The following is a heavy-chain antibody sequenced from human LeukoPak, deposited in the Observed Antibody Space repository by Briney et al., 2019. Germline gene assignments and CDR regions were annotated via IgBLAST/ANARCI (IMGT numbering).Heavy chain of an antibody. D-gene: IGHD6-13*01. V-gene: IGHV1-46*02. CDR2: INPSGGST. Sequence: ASVKVSCKASGYNFNSYGISWVRQAPGQGLEWMGIINPSGGSTSYAQKFQGRVTMTRDTSTSTVYMELSSLRSEDTAVYYCARDARREQLVLWFDPWGQGTLVTVSS. CDR1: GYNFNSYG. CDR3: ARDARREQLVLWFDP. J-gene: IGHJ5*02.